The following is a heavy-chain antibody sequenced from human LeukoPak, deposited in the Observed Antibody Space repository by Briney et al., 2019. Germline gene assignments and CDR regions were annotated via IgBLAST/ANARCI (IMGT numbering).Heavy chain of an antibody. V-gene: IGHV4-4*02. Sequence: SETLSLTCVVSGGSISSNNWWGWVRQPPGKGLEWIGEIFHSGSTNYNPSLKSRVTISVDTSKNQFSLKLSSVTAADTAVYYCARLAGGDYYDSSGYYPTGWGQGTLVTVSS. D-gene: IGHD3-22*01. J-gene: IGHJ4*02. CDR2: IFHSGST. CDR1: GGSISSNNW. CDR3: ARLAGGDYYDSSGYYPTG.